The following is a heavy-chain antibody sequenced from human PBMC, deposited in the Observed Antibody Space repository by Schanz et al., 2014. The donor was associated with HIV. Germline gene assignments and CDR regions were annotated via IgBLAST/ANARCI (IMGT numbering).Heavy chain of an antibody. CDR1: GFTFSSSG. Sequence: VQLVESGGGVVQPGRSLRLSCTASGFTFSSSGMNWVRQPPGKGLEWVSAISGSGGSTYYADSVKGRFTISRDNSKNTLYLQMNSLRAEDTAVYYCAKRGPAAWDYFDSWGQGTLVTVSS. CDR2: ISGSGGST. D-gene: IGHD6-13*01. CDR3: AKRGPAAWDYFDS. J-gene: IGHJ4*02. V-gene: IGHV3-23*04.